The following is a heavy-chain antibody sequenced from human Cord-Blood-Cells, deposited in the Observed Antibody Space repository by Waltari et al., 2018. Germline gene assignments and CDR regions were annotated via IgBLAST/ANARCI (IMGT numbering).Heavy chain of an antibody. V-gene: IGHV4-59*01. Sequence: QVQLQESGPGLVKPSETLSLTCTVSGGSISSSYWSWIRQPPGKGLEWIGYIYYRGSTNYNPSLKSRVTISVDTSKNQFSLKLSSVTAADTAVYYCARGRYDYYGSGSYRGFDYWGQGTLVTVSS. J-gene: IGHJ4*02. CDR3: ARGRYDYYGSGSYRGFDY. CDR1: GGSISSSY. D-gene: IGHD3-10*01. CDR2: IYYRGST.